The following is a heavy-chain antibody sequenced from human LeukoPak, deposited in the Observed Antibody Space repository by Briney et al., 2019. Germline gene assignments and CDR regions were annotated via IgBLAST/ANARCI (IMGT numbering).Heavy chain of an antibody. CDR1: GFTFFSYW. D-gene: IGHD3-10*01. V-gene: IGHV3-74*01. J-gene: IGHJ6*02. CDR2: INRDGRST. CDR3: TRGPSNYYGAGSYYFRGYYYYGMDV. Sequence: PGGSLRHSCAAPGFTFFSYWMHWVRQAPGKGLVWVSRINRDGRSTSYADSVKGRFTISRDNAKNTMYLQMNSLRAEDTAVYYCTRGPSNYYGAGSYYFRGYYYYGMDVWGQGTTVTVSS.